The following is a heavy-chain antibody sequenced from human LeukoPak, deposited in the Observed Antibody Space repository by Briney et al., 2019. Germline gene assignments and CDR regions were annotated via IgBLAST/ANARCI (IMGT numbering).Heavy chain of an antibody. J-gene: IGHJ4*02. CDR2: INPNSGGT. Sequence: ASVKVSCEASGYTFTGYYMHWVRQAPGQGLEWMGWINPNSGGTNYAQKFQGRVTMTRDTSISTAYMELSRLRSDDTAVYYCARVTSEVPYYYDSSGQVLDYWGQGTLVTVSS. V-gene: IGHV1-2*02. D-gene: IGHD3-22*01. CDR3: ARVTSEVPYYYDSSGQVLDY. CDR1: GYTFTGYY.